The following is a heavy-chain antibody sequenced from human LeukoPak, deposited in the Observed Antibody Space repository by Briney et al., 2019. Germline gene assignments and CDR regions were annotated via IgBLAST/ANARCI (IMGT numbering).Heavy chain of an antibody. Sequence: ASVKVSCKVSGYTLTGLSMHWVRQAPGKGLEWMGGFDPEDGETIYAQKFQGRVAMTEDTSTDTAYMELSSLRSEDTAVYYCATEGRELRFLEWSPHKNGMDVWGQGTTVTVSS. D-gene: IGHD3-3*01. CDR1: GYTLTGLS. CDR2: FDPEDGET. V-gene: IGHV1-24*01. CDR3: ATEGRELRFLEWSPHKNGMDV. J-gene: IGHJ6*02.